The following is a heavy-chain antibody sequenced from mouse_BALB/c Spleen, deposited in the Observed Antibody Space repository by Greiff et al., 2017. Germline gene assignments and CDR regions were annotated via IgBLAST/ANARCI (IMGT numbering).Heavy chain of an antibody. J-gene: IGHJ4*01. CDR1: GFNIKDYY. CDR2: IDPENGDT. Sequence: EVQLQQSGAELVRSGASVKLSCTASGFNIKDYYMHWVKQRPEQGLEWIGWIDPENGDTEYAPKFQGKATMTADTSSNTAYLQLSSLTSEDTAVYYCNGYYGNLYAMDYWGQGTSVTVSS. V-gene: IGHV14-4*02. CDR3: NGYYGNLYAMDY. D-gene: IGHD2-1*01.